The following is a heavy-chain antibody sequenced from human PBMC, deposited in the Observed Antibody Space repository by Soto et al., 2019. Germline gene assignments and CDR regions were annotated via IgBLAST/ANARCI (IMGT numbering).Heavy chain of an antibody. D-gene: IGHD4-17*01. V-gene: IGHV3-23*01. CDR3: AKDSYGDYAFDY. CDR1: GFTFSSYA. Sequence: RRLSCAASGFTFSSYAMSWVRQAPGKGLEWVSTISISGGSTYFADSVKGRFTISRDNSMNTLYLQMNSLRAEDTAVYFCAKDSYGDYAFDYWGQGTLVTVSS. J-gene: IGHJ4*02. CDR2: ISISGGST.